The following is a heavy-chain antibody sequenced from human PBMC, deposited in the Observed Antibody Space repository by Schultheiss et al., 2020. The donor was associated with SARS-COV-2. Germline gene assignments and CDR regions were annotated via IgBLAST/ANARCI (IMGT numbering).Heavy chain of an antibody. V-gene: IGHV3-7*03. D-gene: IGHD5-24*01. CDR2: IKQDGSEK. CDR3: ARRWANYAMDV. J-gene: IGHJ6*02. CDR1: GFTFSSYW. Sequence: GESLKISCAASGFTFSSYWMHWVRQAPGKGLVWVASIKQDGSEKYYVDSVKGRFTISRDNARNSLYLQMNSLRAEDTAVYYCARRWANYAMDVWGPGTTVTVSS.